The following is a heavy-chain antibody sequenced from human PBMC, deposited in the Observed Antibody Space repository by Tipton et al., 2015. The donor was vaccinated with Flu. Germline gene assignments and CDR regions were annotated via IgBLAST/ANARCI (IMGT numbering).Heavy chain of an antibody. Sequence: LRLSCTVSGGSISSVTYYWGWIRQPPGTGLEWIGSIYYSGTTYYNPSLKSRVTISVDSSKNEFSLTLASLTAADTAVYYCARDLWNDRRAYYYYGVDVWGQGTTVTVSS. J-gene: IGHJ6*02. CDR1: GGSISSVTYY. V-gene: IGHV4-39*07. CDR2: IYYSGTT. CDR3: ARDLWNDRRAYYYYGVDV. D-gene: IGHD1-1*01.